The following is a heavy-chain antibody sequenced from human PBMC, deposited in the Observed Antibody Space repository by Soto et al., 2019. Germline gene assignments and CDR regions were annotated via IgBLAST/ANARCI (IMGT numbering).Heavy chain of an antibody. CDR3: SSQSIRPRQLPGYAFNY. J-gene: IGHJ4*02. CDR1: GGTFSSYT. CDR2: IIPIMNIT. Sequence: QVQQVRSGAEVKKPGSSVKVPCKASGGTFSSYTISWVRQAPGQGLEWMARIIPIMNITNFARKFQGRVTLTADKTTNTAYMELSSLTSEDTAVYYCSSQSIRPRQLPGYAFNYCGQGELVTFSS. V-gene: IGHV1-69*02. D-gene: IGHD3-3*02.